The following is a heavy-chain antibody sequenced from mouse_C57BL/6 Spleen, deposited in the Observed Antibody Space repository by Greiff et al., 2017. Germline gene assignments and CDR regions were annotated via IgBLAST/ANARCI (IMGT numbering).Heavy chain of an antibody. CDR2: INPNNGGT. CDR3: AAYRYCDYDVGDWYFDV. D-gene: IGHD2-4*01. CDR1: GYTFSDYY. V-gene: IGHV1-26*01. J-gene: IGHJ1*03. Sequence: EVQLHQSGPELVKPGASVKISCKASGYTFSDYYMHWVKQSHGKSLEWIGDINPNNGGTSYNQKCKGKATLTVDKSSSSAYMALRSLTSEDSAVDYCAAYRYCDYDVGDWYFDVWGTGTPVTVSS.